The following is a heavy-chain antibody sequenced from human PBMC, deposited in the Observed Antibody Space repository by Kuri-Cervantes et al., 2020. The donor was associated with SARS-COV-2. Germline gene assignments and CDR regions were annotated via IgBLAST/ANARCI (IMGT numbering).Heavy chain of an antibody. V-gene: IGHV3-15*07. CDR2: FKSKAAGGTI. CDR1: GFTFSSYS. J-gene: IGHJ6*03. CDR3: ANDLEGVIYYYMDV. Sequence: GGSLRLSCAASGFTFSSYSMNWVRQAPGKGLEWVDRFKSKAAGGTIVYAAPVQGRFTISRDDSRNTLYLQMNSLRAEDTAVYYCANDLEGVIYYYMDVWGKGTTVTVSS. D-gene: IGHD3-3*01.